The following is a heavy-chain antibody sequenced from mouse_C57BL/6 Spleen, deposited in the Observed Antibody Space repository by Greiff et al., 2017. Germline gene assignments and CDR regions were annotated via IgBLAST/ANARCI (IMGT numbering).Heavy chain of an antibody. V-gene: IGHV7-1*01. CDR2: SRNKANDYTT. J-gene: IGHJ2*01. CDR3: ARDAGGHYFDY. CDR1: GFTFSDFY. Sequence: EVKLMESGGGLVQSGRSLRLSCATSGFTFSDFYMEWVRQAPGKGLEWIAASRNKANDYTTEYSASVKGRFIVSRDTSQSILYLQMNALRAEDTAIYYCARDAGGHYFDYWGQGTTLTVSS.